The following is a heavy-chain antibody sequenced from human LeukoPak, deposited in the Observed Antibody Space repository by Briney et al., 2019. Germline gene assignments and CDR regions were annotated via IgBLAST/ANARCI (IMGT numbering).Heavy chain of an antibody. CDR1: GFTFSSYG. D-gene: IGHD6-6*01. Sequence: GGSLRLSCAASGFTFSSYGMHWVRQAPGKGLEWVAVISYDGSNKYYADSVKGRFTISRDNSKNTLYLQMNSLRSDDTAVYYCARSSIAARTYFDYWGQGTLVTVSS. V-gene: IGHV3-30*03. CDR3: ARSSIAARTYFDY. J-gene: IGHJ4*02. CDR2: ISYDGSNK.